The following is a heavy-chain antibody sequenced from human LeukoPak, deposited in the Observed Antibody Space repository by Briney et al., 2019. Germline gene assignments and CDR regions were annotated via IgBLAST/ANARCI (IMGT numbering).Heavy chain of an antibody. Sequence: GGSLRLSCAASGFTFSSHWMSWVRQAPGKGLEWVANIKQDGSEIYYVGSVKGRFTISRDNAKNSLYLQMNSLRAEDTAVYYCAREGGNYYDSSGPFDYWGQGTLVTVSS. CDR3: AREGGNYYDSSGPFDY. D-gene: IGHD3-22*01. V-gene: IGHV3-7*01. CDR1: GFTFSSHW. CDR2: IKQDGSEI. J-gene: IGHJ4*02.